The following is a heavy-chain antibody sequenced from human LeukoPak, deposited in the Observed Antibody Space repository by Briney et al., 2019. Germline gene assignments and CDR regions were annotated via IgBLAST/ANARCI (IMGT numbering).Heavy chain of an antibody. D-gene: IGHD1-1*01. CDR1: GGSISSYY. CDR2: IYYSGST. Sequence: SETLSLTCTVSGGSISSYYWSWIRQPPGKGLEWIGYIYYSGSTNYNPSLKSRVTISVDTFKNQFSLKLSSVTAADTAVYYCARGTGTTYYYYYMDVWGKGTTVTVSS. CDR3: ARGTGTTYYYYYMDV. V-gene: IGHV4-59*01. J-gene: IGHJ6*03.